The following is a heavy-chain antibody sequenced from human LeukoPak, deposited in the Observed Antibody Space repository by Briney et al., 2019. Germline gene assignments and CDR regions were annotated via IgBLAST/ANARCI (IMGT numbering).Heavy chain of an antibody. Sequence: GGSLRLSCAASGFTLSSYAMSWVRQAPGKGLEWVSVISGSGGSTYYADSVKGRFTISRDNSKNTLYLQMNSLRAEDTAVYYCANAPYSSSSLRVYWGQGTLVTVSS. V-gene: IGHV3-23*01. D-gene: IGHD6-6*01. CDR1: GFTLSSYA. CDR2: ISGSGGST. CDR3: ANAPYSSSSLRVY. J-gene: IGHJ4*02.